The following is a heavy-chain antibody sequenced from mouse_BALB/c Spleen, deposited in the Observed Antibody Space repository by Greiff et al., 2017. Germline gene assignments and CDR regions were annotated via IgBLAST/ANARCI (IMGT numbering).Heavy chain of an antibody. Sequence: DVKLQESGPGLVKPSQSLSLTCTVTGYSITSDYAWNWIRQFPGNKLEWMGYISYSGSTSYNPSLKSRISITRDTSKNQFFLQLNSVTTEDTATYYCARWLPHYYAMDYWGQGTSVTVSS. J-gene: IGHJ4*01. CDR3: ARWLPHYYAMDY. CDR1: GYSITSDYA. V-gene: IGHV3-2*02. CDR2: ISYSGST. D-gene: IGHD2-2*01.